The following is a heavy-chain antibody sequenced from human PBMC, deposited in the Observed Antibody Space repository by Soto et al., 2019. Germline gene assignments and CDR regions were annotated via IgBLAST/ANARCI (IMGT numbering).Heavy chain of an antibody. J-gene: IGHJ4*02. D-gene: IGHD4-17*01. CDR3: ARSNGDYGDY. V-gene: IGHV4-59*01. CDR2: IYYSGNT. Sequence: SETLSLTCTVSGDSISSYYWSWIRQPPGKGLEWIGYIYYSGNTNYNPSLKSRVTISLDTSKNQFSLKLNSVTAADTAVYYCARSNGDYGDYWGQGTLVTVSS. CDR1: GDSISSYY.